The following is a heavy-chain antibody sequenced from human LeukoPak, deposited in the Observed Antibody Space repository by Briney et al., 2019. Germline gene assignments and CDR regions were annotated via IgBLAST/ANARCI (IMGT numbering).Heavy chain of an antibody. CDR3: ARRELLSTPDAFDI. J-gene: IGHJ3*02. V-gene: IGHV4-39*01. D-gene: IGHD3-10*01. CDR1: GGSISSSSYY. Sequence: PSETLSLTCTVSGGSISSSSYYWGWIRQPPGKGLEWIGSIYFSGTTYYNPSLKSRVTMSVDTSKNQFSLKLRSVTAADTAVYYCARRELLSTPDAFDIWGQGTMVTVSS. CDR2: IYFSGTT.